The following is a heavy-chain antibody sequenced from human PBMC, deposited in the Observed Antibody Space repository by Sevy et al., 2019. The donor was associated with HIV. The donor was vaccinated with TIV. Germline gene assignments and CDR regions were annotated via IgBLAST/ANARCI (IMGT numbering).Heavy chain of an antibody. Sequence: GGSLRLSCAASGFTFSSYGMHWVRQAPGKGLEWVAVISYDGSNKYYADSVKGRFTISRDNSKNTLYLQMNSLRAEDTAVYYCAKDSAYCSGGSCPDYWGQGTLVTVSS. CDR2: ISYDGSNK. CDR1: GFTFSSYG. D-gene: IGHD2-15*01. J-gene: IGHJ4*02. V-gene: IGHV3-30*18. CDR3: AKDSAYCSGGSCPDY.